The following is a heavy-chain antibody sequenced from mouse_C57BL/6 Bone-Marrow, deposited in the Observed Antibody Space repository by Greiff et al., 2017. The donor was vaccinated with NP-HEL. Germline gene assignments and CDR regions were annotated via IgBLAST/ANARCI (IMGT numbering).Heavy chain of an antibody. Sequence: QVQLQQSGAELVKPGASVKLSCKASGYTFTSYWMQWVKQRPGRGLEWIGEIDPSDSYTNYNQKFKGKATLTVDTSSSTAYMQLSSLTSEDSAGYYCASKGTAYWGQGTTLTVSS. J-gene: IGHJ2*01. CDR1: GYTFTSYW. CDR2: IDPSDSYT. D-gene: IGHD3-3*01. CDR3: ASKGTAY. V-gene: IGHV1-50*01.